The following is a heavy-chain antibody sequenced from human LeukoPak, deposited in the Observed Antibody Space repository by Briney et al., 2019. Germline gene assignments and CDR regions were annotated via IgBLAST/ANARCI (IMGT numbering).Heavy chain of an antibody. CDR1: GFTFGNYA. Sequence: GGSLRLSCTASGFTFGNYALTWVRQAPGKGLEWVAVISYDGSNKYYADSVKGRFTISRDNSKNTLYLQMNSLRADDTAMYYCARGSYSSSWKTFDYWGQGTLVTVSS. CDR3: ARGSYSSSWKTFDY. D-gene: IGHD6-13*01. V-gene: IGHV3-30*04. J-gene: IGHJ4*02. CDR2: ISYDGSNK.